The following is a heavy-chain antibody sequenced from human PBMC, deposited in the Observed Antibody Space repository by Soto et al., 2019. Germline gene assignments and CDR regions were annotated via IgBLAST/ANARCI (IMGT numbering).Heavy chain of an antibody. Sequence: GGSLRLSCEASGSTFSGYTMSWVRQAPRKGLEWVSAVSGSGDTTYYADSVKGRFTISRDNSQNTLFLQMNSLKADDSAVYYCARDEHDSSGYYYDYWGQGTPGTVSS. D-gene: IGHD3-22*01. CDR2: VSGSGDTT. V-gene: IGHV3-23*01. CDR1: GSTFSGYT. J-gene: IGHJ4*02. CDR3: ARDEHDSSGYYYDY.